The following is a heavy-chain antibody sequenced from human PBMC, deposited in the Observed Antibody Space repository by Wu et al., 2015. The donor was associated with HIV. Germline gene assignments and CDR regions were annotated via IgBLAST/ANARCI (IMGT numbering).Heavy chain of an antibody. CDR3: ATCPSDWNAPYYFDS. V-gene: IGHV1-69*13. CDR1: GGTFDNYS. J-gene: IGHJ4*02. Sequence: QVQLVQSGAEVKKPGSSVKVSCKASGGTFDNYSITWVRQAPGQGLEWLGRIIPLSGTTNYAQRFQGRVAITADESTDTAYMELSGLRYDDTAVYYCATCPSDWNAPYYFDSWGQGTQVTVSS. CDR2: IIPLSGTT. D-gene: IGHD1-1*01.